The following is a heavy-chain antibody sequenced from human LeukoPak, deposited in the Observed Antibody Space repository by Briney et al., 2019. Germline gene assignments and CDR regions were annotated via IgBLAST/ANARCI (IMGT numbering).Heavy chain of an antibody. CDR3: ARGIGGPDY. V-gene: IGHV3-23*01. CDR2: IRGSGDNT. D-gene: IGHD4-23*01. Sequence: GGSLRLSCAASGFTFSSYAMSWVRQAPGKGLEWLSVIRGSGDNTYYADSVKGRFAISRDNSKSTLYLQMNSLRAEDTAIYYCARGIGGPDYWGRGTLVTVSS. J-gene: IGHJ4*02. CDR1: GFTFSSYA.